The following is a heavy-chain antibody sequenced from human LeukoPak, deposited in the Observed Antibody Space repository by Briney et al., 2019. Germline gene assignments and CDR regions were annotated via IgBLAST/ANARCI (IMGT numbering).Heavy chain of an antibody. D-gene: IGHD4-17*01. Sequence: GGSLRLSCAASGFTFSSYGMSWVRQAPGKGLEWVSAISGSGGSTYYADSVKGRFTVSRDNSKNTLFLQMNSLRAEDTAVYYCARDSSTVTPKKDPSDYWGQGTLVTVSS. J-gene: IGHJ4*02. CDR1: GFTFSSYG. CDR2: ISGSGGST. V-gene: IGHV3-23*01. CDR3: ARDSSTVTPKKDPSDY.